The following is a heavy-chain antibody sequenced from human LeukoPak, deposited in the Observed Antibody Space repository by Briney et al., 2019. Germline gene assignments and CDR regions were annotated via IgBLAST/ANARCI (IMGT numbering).Heavy chain of an antibody. V-gene: IGHV3-21*01. CDR1: GXTXSSFT. CDR2: ISNSGDYI. J-gene: IGHJ3*02. D-gene: IGHD6-19*01. Sequence: NPWGSLRLSCTVSGXTXSSFTMNWVRQGXXXXLEWVASISNSGDYISYADSLKGRFTISRDNAKNSLFLQMSSLRAEDTAVYYCAREMYAGWYFAFDIWGQGTMVTVSS. CDR3: AREMYAGWYFAFDI.